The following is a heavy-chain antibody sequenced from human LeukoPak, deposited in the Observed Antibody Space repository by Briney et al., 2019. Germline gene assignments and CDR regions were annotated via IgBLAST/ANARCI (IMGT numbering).Heavy chain of an antibody. CDR1: GFTFDDYA. V-gene: IGHV3-9*01. Sequence: GGSLRLSCAASGFTFDDYAMHWVRRAPGKGLEWVSGISWNSGSIGYADSVKGRFTSSRDNSKNSLFLQMNSLRTEDTALYYCAKARGLIGGAFDIWGQGTMVTVSS. CDR3: AKARGLIGGAFDI. CDR2: ISWNSGSI. D-gene: IGHD3-22*01. J-gene: IGHJ3*02.